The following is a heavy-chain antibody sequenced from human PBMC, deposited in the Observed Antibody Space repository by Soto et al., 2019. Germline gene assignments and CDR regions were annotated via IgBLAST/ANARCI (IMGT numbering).Heavy chain of an antibody. CDR1: GYTFTSYG. Sequence: ASVKVSCKASGYTFTSYGISWVRQAPGQRLEWMGWINAGNGNTKYSQKFQGRVTITRDTSASTAYMELSSLRSEDTAVYYCATVRFLEWLLYDWGQGTLVTVSS. CDR2: INAGNGNT. CDR3: ATVRFLEWLLYD. D-gene: IGHD3-3*01. V-gene: IGHV1-3*01. J-gene: IGHJ4*02.